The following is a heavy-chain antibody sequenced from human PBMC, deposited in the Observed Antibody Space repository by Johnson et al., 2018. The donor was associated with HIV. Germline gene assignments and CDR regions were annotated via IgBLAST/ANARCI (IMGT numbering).Heavy chain of an antibody. CDR2: ISWNSGSI. V-gene: IGHV3-9*01. D-gene: IGHD6-6*01. Sequence: VQLVESGGGLVQPGRSLRLSCAASGFTFADYAMHWVRQAPGKGLEWVSGISWNSGSIGYADSVKGRFTISRDNAKNSLYLQMNSLRAEDTALYYCAKDMAARTFDAFDIWGQGTMVTVSS. CDR3: AKDMAARTFDAFDI. CDR1: GFTFADYA. J-gene: IGHJ3*02.